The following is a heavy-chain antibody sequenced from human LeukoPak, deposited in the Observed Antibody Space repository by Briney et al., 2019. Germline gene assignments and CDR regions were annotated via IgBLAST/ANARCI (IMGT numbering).Heavy chain of an antibody. D-gene: IGHD6-19*01. CDR3: AKGRQWLVDY. Sequence: GGSLRLSCAASGFTFDDYAMHWVRQRPGKGLEWVSLISGDGGATYYADSVKGRLTISRDNSKNSLYLQMNGLRSEDTALYYCAKGRQWLVDYWGQGTLVTVSS. J-gene: IGHJ4*02. CDR1: GFTFDDYA. V-gene: IGHV3-43*02. CDR2: ISGDGGAT.